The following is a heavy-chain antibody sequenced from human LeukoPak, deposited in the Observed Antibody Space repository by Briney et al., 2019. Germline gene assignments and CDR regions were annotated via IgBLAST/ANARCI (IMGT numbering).Heavy chain of an antibody. J-gene: IGHJ4*02. V-gene: IGHV3-21*01. CDR3: ARDQGLLVVAGRFGY. Sequence: GGSLRLSCAASGFTFSSYSMNWVRQAPGKGLEWVSSISSSSSHIYYADSVKGRFTISRDNAKNSLYLQMNSLRAEDTAVYYCARDQGLLVVAGRFGYWGQGTLVTVSS. CDR1: GFTFSSYS. CDR2: ISSSSSHI. D-gene: IGHD6-19*01.